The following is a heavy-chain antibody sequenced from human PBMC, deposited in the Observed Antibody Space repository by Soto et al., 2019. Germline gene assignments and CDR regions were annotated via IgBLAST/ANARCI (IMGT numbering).Heavy chain of an antibody. Sequence: ASVKVSCKASGYTFTSYGISWVRQAPGQGLEWMGWISAYNGNTNYAQKLQGRVTMTTDTSTSTAYMELRSLRSDDTAVYYCARDDGRYGQWLVLPTCYYYGMDVWGQGTTVTVSS. CDR2: ISAYNGNT. D-gene: IGHD6-19*01. V-gene: IGHV1-18*01. J-gene: IGHJ6*02. CDR1: GYTFTSYG. CDR3: ARDDGRYGQWLVLPTCYYYGMDV.